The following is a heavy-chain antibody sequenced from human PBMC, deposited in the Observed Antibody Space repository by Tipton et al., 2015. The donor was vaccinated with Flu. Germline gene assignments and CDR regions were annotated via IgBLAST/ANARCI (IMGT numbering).Heavy chain of an antibody. CDR2: INPNSGGT. CDR1: GYMFIANY. CDR3: ARATYYDSTAYYFDY. D-gene: IGHD3-22*01. J-gene: IGHJ4*02. Sequence: QVQLVQSGPEVKKPGASVKVSCKASGYMFIANYMHWVRQAPGQGLEWMGRINPNSGGTNYAQKFQGRVTMTRDTSISTAYMELSRLTSDDTAVYYCARATYYDSTAYYFDYWGQGTLVTVSS. V-gene: IGHV1-2*02.